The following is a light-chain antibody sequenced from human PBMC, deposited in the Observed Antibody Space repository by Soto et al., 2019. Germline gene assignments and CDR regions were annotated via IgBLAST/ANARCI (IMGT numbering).Light chain of an antibody. Sequence: DLQLTQSPSCLSASIGDRVSITCRASQGISNFLAWYQQKPGEAPKLMIHTASTLQTGVPSRFSGSGSGTEFTFTIRSLQPEDFATYYCQQRHSYPITFGQGTRLEIK. CDR2: TAS. J-gene: IGKJ5*01. V-gene: IGKV1-9*01. CDR3: QQRHSYPIT. CDR1: QGISNF.